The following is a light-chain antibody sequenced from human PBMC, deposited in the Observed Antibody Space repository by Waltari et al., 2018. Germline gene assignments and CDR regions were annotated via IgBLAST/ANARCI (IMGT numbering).Light chain of an antibody. CDR3: QQYNSCPT. V-gene: IGKV1-5*03. CDR1: QSIITW. CDR2: KAS. Sequence: DIQMTQSPSTLSVSVGDRVTITCRASQSIITWLSWYQQKPGKAPKVLIYKASNLQSGVPSRFSGSGSGTEFTLTISSLQADDFGTYYCQQYNSCPTFGQGTKVEIK. J-gene: IGKJ1*01.